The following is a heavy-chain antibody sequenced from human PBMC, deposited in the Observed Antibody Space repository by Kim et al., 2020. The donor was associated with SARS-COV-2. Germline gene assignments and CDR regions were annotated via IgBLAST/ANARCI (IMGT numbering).Heavy chain of an antibody. J-gene: IGHJ4*02. Sequence: GGSLRLSCAASGFTFNDYGMHWVRQAPGKGLERVAVIWSDGSNKYYADSVKGRFTISRDNYKNTLYLQMNSLRAEDTAVYYCAKEDSGYDILTDYHLGPFDYWGQGTLVTVSS. CDR2: IWSDGSNK. D-gene: IGHD3-9*01. V-gene: IGHV3-33*06. CDR3: AKEDSGYDILTDYHLGPFDY. CDR1: GFTFNDYG.